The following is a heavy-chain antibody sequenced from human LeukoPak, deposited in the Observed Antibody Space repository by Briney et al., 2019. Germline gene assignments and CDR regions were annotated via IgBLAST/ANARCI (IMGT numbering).Heavy chain of an antibody. Sequence: SETLSLTCAVYGGSFSGYYWSWIRQPPGKGLEWIGEINHSGSTNYNPSLKSRVTISVDTSKNQFSLKLSSVTAADTAVYYCARYSYGQDYYYYYMDVWGKGTTVTVSS. CDR1: GGSFSGYY. J-gene: IGHJ6*03. CDR2: INHSGST. CDR3: ARYSYGQDYYYYYMDV. V-gene: IGHV4-34*01. D-gene: IGHD5-18*01.